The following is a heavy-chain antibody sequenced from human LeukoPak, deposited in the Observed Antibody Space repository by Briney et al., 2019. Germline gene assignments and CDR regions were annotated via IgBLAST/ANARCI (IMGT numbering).Heavy chain of an antibody. Sequence: SGGSLRLSCAASGFTFDDYAMHWVRQAPGKGLEWVSGISWNSGSIGYADSVKGRFTISRDNAKNSLYLQMNSLRAEDTALYYCAKDMSAELEEYYFDYWGQGTLVTVSS. CDR3: AKDMSAELEEYYFDY. CDR1: GFTFDDYA. V-gene: IGHV3-9*01. J-gene: IGHJ4*02. CDR2: ISWNSGSI. D-gene: IGHD1-26*01.